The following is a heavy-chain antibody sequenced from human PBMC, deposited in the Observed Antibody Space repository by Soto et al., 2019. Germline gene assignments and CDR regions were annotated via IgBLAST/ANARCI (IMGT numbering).Heavy chain of an antibody. J-gene: IGHJ4*02. V-gene: IGHV3-74*01. Sequence: GGSLRLCCAASGFTFVNDWIQLVRQSPTKGLVWVSSIKFDGSRTFYADSVKGRFTISRDNAKNTVYLQMSSLSAEDTDVYYCARDEGNPTARGYDKRGTATLVTVSS. CDR2: IKFDGSRT. CDR1: GFTFVNDW. CDR3: ARDEGNPTARGYDK. D-gene: IGHD3-10*01.